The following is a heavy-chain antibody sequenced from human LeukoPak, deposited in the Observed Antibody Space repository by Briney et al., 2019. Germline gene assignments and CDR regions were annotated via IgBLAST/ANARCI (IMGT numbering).Heavy chain of an antibody. Sequence: SGPTLVNPTQTLTLTCTFSGFSLSTSRVGVGWIRQPPGKALEWLAPTYWDDDKRYSPSLKSRLTITKDTSKNQVLLTMTNMDPVDTATYYCAHRAITMVRGVRDAFDIWGQGTMVTVSS. V-gene: IGHV2-5*02. CDR3: AHRAITMVRGVRDAFDI. CDR1: GFSLSTSRVG. D-gene: IGHD3-10*01. J-gene: IGHJ3*02. CDR2: TYWDDDK.